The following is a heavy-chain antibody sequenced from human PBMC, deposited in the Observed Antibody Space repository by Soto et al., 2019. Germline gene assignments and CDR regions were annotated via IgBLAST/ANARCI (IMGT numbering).Heavy chain of an antibody. Sequence: SSVKVSCKASGGTFSSYAISWVRQAPGQGLEWMGGIIPIFGTANYAQKFQGRVTITADESTSTAYMELSSLRSEDTAVYYCARTQLRSGYHYGHAFDIWGQGTMVTVSS. CDR3: ARTQLRSGYHYGHAFDI. CDR2: IIPIFGTA. J-gene: IGHJ3*02. CDR1: GGTFSSYA. D-gene: IGHD3-22*01. V-gene: IGHV1-69*13.